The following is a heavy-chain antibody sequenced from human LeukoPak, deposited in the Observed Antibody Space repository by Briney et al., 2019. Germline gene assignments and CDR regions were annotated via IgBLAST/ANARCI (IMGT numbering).Heavy chain of an antibody. V-gene: IGHV3-74*01. D-gene: IGHD1-26*01. CDR3: ARDRGNSGSYWTFDY. CDR1: EFTFSSYR. J-gene: IGHJ4*02. Sequence: GGSLRLSCAASEFTFSSYRMHWVRQAPGKGLLWVSRISSDGGSTSYAVSVKGRFTISRDDAKNTLYLQMNSLRAEDTAVYYCARDRGNSGSYWTFDYWGQGTLVTVSS. CDR2: ISSDGGST.